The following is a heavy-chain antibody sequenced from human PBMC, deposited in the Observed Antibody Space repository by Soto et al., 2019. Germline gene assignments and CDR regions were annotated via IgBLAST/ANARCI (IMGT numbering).Heavy chain of an antibody. V-gene: IGHV5-51*01. Sequence: PGESLKISCKGSGYSFTSYWIGWVRQMPGKGLEWMGIIYPGDSDTRYSPSFRGQVTISADKAIRTAYLQWSSLKASDTAMYYCARLNIVVVPDAKNWLDPWGQGTLVTVSS. CDR1: GYSFTSYW. J-gene: IGHJ5*02. D-gene: IGHD2-2*01. CDR2: IYPGDSDT. CDR3: ARLNIVVVPDAKNWLDP.